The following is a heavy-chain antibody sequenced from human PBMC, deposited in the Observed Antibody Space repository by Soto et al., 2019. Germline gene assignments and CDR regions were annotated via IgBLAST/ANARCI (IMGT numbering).Heavy chain of an antibody. CDR3: PRSDYGSVFSWFDP. V-gene: IGHV1-18*01. CDR2: ISAYNGNT. D-gene: IGHD3-10*01. J-gene: IGHJ5*02. Sequence: QVQLVQSGAEVKKPGASVKVSCKASGYTFTSYGISWVRQAPGQGLEWMGWISAYNGNTNYAQKLQGRVTMTTDTPTGTAYMELGTLRSADTAVYYWPRSDYGSVFSWFDPWGQGTLVTVSS. CDR1: GYTFTSYG.